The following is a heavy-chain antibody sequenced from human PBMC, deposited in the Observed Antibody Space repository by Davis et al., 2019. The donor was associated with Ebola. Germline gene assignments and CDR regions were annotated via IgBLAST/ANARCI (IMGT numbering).Heavy chain of an antibody. Sequence: GESLKISCTSSGFTFSSYAIHWVRQAPGKGLEWVAVISYDGSNKYYADSVKGRFTISRDNSNNTLSLQMNGLRAEDTAVYYCAKVMARGLIVAYYGMDVWGQGTTVIVSS. CDR2: ISYDGSNK. D-gene: IGHD3-10*01. J-gene: IGHJ6*02. V-gene: IGHV3-30-3*01. CDR1: GFTFSSYA. CDR3: AKVMARGLIVAYYGMDV.